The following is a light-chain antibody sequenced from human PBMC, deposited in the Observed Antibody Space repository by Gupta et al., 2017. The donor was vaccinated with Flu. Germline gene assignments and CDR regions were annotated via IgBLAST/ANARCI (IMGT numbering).Light chain of an antibody. J-gene: IGKJ5*01. Sequence: DIQMTPSPPSVSASVGDRVTITCRASQGIGSWLAWYQQKPGNAPKLLIYAASSLQSGVPSRFSGSGFGTDFSLTISSVQPEDFGTYYCQQAYSFPITFGQGTRLEI. CDR2: AAS. V-gene: IGKV1D-12*01. CDR3: QQAYSFPIT. CDR1: QGIGSW.